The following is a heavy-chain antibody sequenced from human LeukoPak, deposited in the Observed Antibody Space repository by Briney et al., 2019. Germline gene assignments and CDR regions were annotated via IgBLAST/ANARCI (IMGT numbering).Heavy chain of an antibody. D-gene: IGHD3-16*02. V-gene: IGHV3-66*01. J-gene: IGHJ4*02. CDR3: ARLGAFGGLIAAKQTDF. Sequence: GGSLRLSCAASGFTVSYNYMTWVRQAPGKGLEGVSILYSDGTTYYADSVKGRFAISRDNSNNTLSLQMNSLRAEDTAVYYCARLGAFGGLIAAKQTDFWGQGTLVTVSS. CDR2: LYSDGTT. CDR1: GFTVSYNY.